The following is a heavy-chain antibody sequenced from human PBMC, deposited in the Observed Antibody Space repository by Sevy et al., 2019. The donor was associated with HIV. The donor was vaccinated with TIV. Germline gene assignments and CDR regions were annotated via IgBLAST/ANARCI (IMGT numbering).Heavy chain of an antibody. CDR3: ASEVAGELWFRDPEGMDV. CDR1: GGSISSSSYY. Sequence: SETLSLTCTVSGGSISSSSYYWGWIRQPPGKGLEWIGSIYYSGSTYYNPSLKSRVTISVDTSKNQFSLKLSSVTAADTAVYYCASEVAGELWFRDPEGMDVWGQGTTVTVSS. J-gene: IGHJ6*02. CDR2: IYYSGST. D-gene: IGHD3-10*01. V-gene: IGHV4-39*01.